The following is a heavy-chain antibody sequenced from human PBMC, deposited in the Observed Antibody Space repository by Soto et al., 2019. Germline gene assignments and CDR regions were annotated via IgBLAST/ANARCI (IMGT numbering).Heavy chain of an antibody. Sequence: ASVKVSCKXSGYTFTGYYMHWVRQAPGQGREWMGWINPNSGGTNYAQKFQGWVTMTRDTSISTAYMELSRLRSDDTAVYYCARGSSSPGGSYYYYGMDVWGQGTTVTVSS. J-gene: IGHJ6*02. CDR1: GYTFTGYY. CDR3: ARGSSSPGGSYYYYGMDV. CDR2: INPNSGGT. D-gene: IGHD2-2*01. V-gene: IGHV1-2*04.